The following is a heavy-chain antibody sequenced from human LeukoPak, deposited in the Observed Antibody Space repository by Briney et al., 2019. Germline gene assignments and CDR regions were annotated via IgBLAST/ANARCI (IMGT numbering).Heavy chain of an antibody. CDR3: AIHSRSAYTGYENAFDI. CDR2: IYNSANT. J-gene: IGHJ3*02. Sequence: PSETLSLTCTVSGGSVTTSSYCWDWIRQPPGKGLEWIGNIYNSANTHYNPSLKTRITMSVDTSKNQFSLKLNSVTAADTGIYYCAIHSRSAYTGYENAFDIWGQGTMVTVSS. D-gene: IGHD5-12*01. V-gene: IGHV4-39*01. CDR1: GGSVTTSSYC.